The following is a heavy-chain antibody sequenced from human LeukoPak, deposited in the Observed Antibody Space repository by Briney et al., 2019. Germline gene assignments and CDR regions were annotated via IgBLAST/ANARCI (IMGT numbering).Heavy chain of an antibody. CDR2: ISAYNGNT. CDR1: GYTFTSYG. D-gene: IGHD2-2*01. CDR3: TRSNIVVVPAATVYGMDV. J-gene: IGHJ6*02. V-gene: IGHV1-18*01. Sequence: GASVKVSCKASGYTFTSYGISWVRQAPGQGLEWMGWISAYNGNTNYAQKLQGRVTMTTDTSTSTAYMELRSLRSDDTAVYYCTRSNIVVVPAATVYGMDVWGQGTTVTVSS.